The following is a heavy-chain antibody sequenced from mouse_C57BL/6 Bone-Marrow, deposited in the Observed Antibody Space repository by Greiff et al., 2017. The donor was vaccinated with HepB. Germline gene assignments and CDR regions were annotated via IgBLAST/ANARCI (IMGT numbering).Heavy chain of an antibody. CDR2: IHPNSGST. V-gene: IGHV1-64*01. CDR3: ARRAQATEFDY. D-gene: IGHD3-2*02. J-gene: IGHJ2*01. CDR1: GYTFTSYW. Sequence: QVQLQHPGAELVKPGASVKLSCKASGYTFTSYWMHWVKQRPGQGLEWIGMIHPNSGSTNYNEKFKSKATLTVDKSSSTAYMQLSSLTSEDSAVYYCARRAQATEFDYWGQGTTLTVSS.